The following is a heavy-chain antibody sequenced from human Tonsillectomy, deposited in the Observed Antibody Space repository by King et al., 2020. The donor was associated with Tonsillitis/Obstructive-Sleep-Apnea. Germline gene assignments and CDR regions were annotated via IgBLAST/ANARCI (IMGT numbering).Heavy chain of an antibody. CDR3: ARRHDYDSSNFDF. CDR1: GGSISNNNYY. CDR2: IFYSGTT. Sequence: LQLQESGPGLVKPSEALSLTCAVSGGSISNNNYYWGWIRQPPGKGLEWIGSIFYSGTTYYNPSLKSRLTISVDTSKNQFSLKLSSVTAADTAVYYCARRHDYDSSNFDFWGQGALFTVSS. J-gene: IGHJ4*02. D-gene: IGHD3-22*01. V-gene: IGHV4-39*01.